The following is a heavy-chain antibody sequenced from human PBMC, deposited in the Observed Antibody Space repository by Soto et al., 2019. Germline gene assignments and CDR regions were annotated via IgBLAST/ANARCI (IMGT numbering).Heavy chain of an antibody. Sequence: GGSLRLSCAASGFTFSSYAMHWVRQAPGKGLEWVAVISYDGSNKYCADSVKGRFTISRDNSKNTLYLQMNSLRAEDTAVYYCARGFSIFGVVKTVGYYYYGMDVWGQGTTVTVSS. CDR3: ARGFSIFGVVKTVGYYYYGMDV. CDR1: GFTFSSYA. V-gene: IGHV3-30-3*01. CDR2: ISYDGSNK. J-gene: IGHJ6*02. D-gene: IGHD3-3*01.